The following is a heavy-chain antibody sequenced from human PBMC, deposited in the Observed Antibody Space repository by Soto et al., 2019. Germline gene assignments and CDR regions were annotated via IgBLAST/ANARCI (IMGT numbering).Heavy chain of an antibody. J-gene: IGHJ4*02. CDR2: MSYDETKK. V-gene: IGHV3-30*18. CDR1: GFSLSSYA. D-gene: IGHD3-3*01. CDR3: AKERRDGEFMHIVEVDF. Sequence: QVQLVESGGGVVQPGGSLRLSCATSGFSLSSYAMHWVRQAPGKGLEWVALMSYDETKKYYADSVKGRFTISRDTSKNTLFLQMNNLRVEDTGVYYCAKERRDGEFMHIVEVDFWGQGALVTVSS.